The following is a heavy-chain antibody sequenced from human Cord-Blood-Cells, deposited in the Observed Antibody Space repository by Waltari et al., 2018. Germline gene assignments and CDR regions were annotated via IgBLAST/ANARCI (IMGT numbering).Heavy chain of an antibody. D-gene: IGHD3-16*01. CDR1: GFTFSSYG. CDR2: ISYDGSNK. Sequence: QVQLVESGGGVVQPGRSLRLSCAASGFTFSSYGMHWVRQAPGKGLEWVAVISYDGSNKYYADSVKGRFTISRDNSKNTLYLQMNSLRAEDTAVYYCAKTLGENIDWYFDLWGRGTLVTVSS. J-gene: IGHJ2*01. V-gene: IGHV3-30*18. CDR3: AKTLGENIDWYFDL.